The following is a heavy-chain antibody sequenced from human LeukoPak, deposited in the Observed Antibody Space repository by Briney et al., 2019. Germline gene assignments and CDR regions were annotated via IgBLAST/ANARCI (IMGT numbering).Heavy chain of an antibody. CDR3: ARRAAAEYNFDY. CDR2: ISAYNGNT. D-gene: IGHD6-13*01. V-gene: IGHV1-18*01. J-gene: IGHJ4*02. Sequence: ASVKVSCKASGYTFIRYGISWVRQAPGQGLEWMGWISAYNGNTNYAQKLQGRVTMTTDTSTSTAYMELRSLRSDDTAVYYCARRAAAEYNFDYWGQGTLVTVSS. CDR1: GYTFIRYG.